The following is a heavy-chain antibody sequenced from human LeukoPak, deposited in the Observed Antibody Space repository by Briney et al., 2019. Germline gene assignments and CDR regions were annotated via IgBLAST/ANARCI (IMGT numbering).Heavy chain of an antibody. J-gene: IGHJ4*02. V-gene: IGHV4-38-2*02. D-gene: IGHD3-22*01. CDR2: IYYSGST. Sequence: PSETLSLTCTVSGYSISSGYYWGWIRQPPGKGLEWIGSIYYSGSTYYNPSLKSRVTISVDTSKNQFSLKLSSVTAADTAVYYCAGHNRAGSGYQGGVDYWGQGILVTVSS. CDR1: GYSISSGYY. CDR3: AGHNRAGSGYQGGVDY.